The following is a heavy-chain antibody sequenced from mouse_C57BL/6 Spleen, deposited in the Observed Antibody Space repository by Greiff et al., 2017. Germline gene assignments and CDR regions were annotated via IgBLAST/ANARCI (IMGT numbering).Heavy chain of an antibody. CDR1: GFTFSSYT. V-gene: IGHV5-9*01. D-gene: IGHD2-4*01. CDR2: ISGGGGNT. CDR3: ARQVIYDYGAHYYAMDY. Sequence: EVKLQESGGGLVKPGGSLKLSCAASGFTFSSYTMSWVRQTPEKRLEWVATISGGGGNTYYPDSVKGRFTISRDNAKNTLYLQMSSLRSEDTALYYCARQVIYDYGAHYYAMDYWGQGTSVTVSS. J-gene: IGHJ4*01.